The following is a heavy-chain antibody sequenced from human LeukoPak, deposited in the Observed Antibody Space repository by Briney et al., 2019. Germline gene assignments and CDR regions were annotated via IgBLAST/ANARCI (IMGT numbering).Heavy chain of an antibody. V-gene: IGHV1-69*05. D-gene: IGHD6-19*01. CDR1: GGTFSSYA. Sequence: SVKVSCKASGGTFSSYAISWLRQAPGQGLEWMGRIIPIFGTANYAQKFQGRVTITTDESTSTAYMELSSLRSEDTAVYYCIYRSSGWHDYWGQGTLVPVSS. J-gene: IGHJ4*02. CDR3: IYRSSGWHDY. CDR2: IIPIFGTA.